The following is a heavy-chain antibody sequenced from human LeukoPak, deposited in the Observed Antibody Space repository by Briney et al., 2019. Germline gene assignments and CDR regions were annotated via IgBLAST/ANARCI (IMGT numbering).Heavy chain of an antibody. CDR1: GGSVSNYY. D-gene: IGHD3-10*01. CDR3: ASYGSGSYLYDY. J-gene: IGHJ4*02. V-gene: IGHV4-4*07. Sequence: SETLSLTCTVSGGSVSNYYWSWIRQSAGKGLEWIGRISISDGTNFNPSLKSQVSMSVDASRNQFSLKLSSVTAADTAVYYCASYGSGSYLYDYWGQGTLVTVSS. CDR2: ISISDGT.